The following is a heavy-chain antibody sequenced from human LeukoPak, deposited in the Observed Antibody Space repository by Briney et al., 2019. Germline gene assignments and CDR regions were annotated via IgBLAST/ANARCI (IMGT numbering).Heavy chain of an antibody. J-gene: IGHJ4*02. D-gene: IGHD3-22*01. CDR3: AYYYDSSGFYPEMS. V-gene: IGHV4-61*09. CDR2: IYTSGST. CDR1: GGSISTDNYY. Sequence: PSETLSLTCTVSGGSISTDNYYWSWIRQPAGKGLEWIGHIYTSGSTIYNPSLKSRVTISIDTSENQFSLKLSYVTAADTAVYYCAYYYDSSGFYPEMSWGQGILVTVSS.